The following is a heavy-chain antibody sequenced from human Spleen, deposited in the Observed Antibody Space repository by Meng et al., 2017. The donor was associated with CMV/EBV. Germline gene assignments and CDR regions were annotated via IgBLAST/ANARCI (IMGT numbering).Heavy chain of an antibody. Sequence: GGSLRLSCAASGFTFSSYEMNWVRQAPGKGLEWVSYISSSGSTIYYADSVKGRFTISRDNAKNSLSLHMNDLRPEDSALYYCWGYCSGASCSRVDYWGQGTLVTVSS. D-gene: IGHD2-2*01. CDR3: WGYCSGASCSRVDY. V-gene: IGHV3-48*03. J-gene: IGHJ4*02. CDR2: ISSSGSTI. CDR1: GFTFSSYE.